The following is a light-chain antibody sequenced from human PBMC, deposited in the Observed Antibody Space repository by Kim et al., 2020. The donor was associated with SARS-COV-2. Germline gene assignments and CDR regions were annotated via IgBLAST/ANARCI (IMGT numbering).Light chain of an antibody. CDR3: QHRRTWPLT. J-gene: IGKJ2*01. CDR1: QYIDNW. Sequence: EIVLTQSPATLSLSPGERATLSCRASQYIDNWLAWYQQKPGQVPRLLIYDASNRATGIPARFSGSGSGTDFTLTISSLEPEDFAVYYCQHRRTWPLTFGQGTKLEL. CDR2: DAS. V-gene: IGKV3-11*01.